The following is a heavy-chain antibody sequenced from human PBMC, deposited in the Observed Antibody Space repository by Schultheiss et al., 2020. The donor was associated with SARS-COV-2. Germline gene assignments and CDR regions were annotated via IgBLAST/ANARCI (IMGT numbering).Heavy chain of an antibody. Sequence: ASVKVSCKASGGTFSSYTISWVRQAPGQGLEWMGWISAYNGNTNYAQKLQGRVTMTTDTSTTTVYMKLRSLRSDDTAVYYCARDRGGAPADFDYWGQGTLVTVSS. CDR1: GGTFSSYT. J-gene: IGHJ4*02. V-gene: IGHV1-18*01. CDR3: ARDRGGAPADFDY. D-gene: IGHD3-10*01. CDR2: ISAYNGNT.